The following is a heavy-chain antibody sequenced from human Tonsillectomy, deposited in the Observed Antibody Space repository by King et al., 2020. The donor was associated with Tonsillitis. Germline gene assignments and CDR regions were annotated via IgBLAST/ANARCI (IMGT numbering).Heavy chain of an antibody. D-gene: IGHD6-19*01. Sequence: VQLVESGGALVQPGRSLRLSCEASGFTLDDFAMHWVRQGPGKGLEWVAGISWNSTSINYADSVKGRFTISRDNAKNSLYLQMNSLRAEDTAFYYCAKAWYNSGWCVGFDCWGPGTLVTVSS. J-gene: IGHJ4*02. CDR1: GFTLDDFA. V-gene: IGHV3-9*01. CDR3: AKAWYNSGWCVGFDC. CDR2: ISWNSTSI.